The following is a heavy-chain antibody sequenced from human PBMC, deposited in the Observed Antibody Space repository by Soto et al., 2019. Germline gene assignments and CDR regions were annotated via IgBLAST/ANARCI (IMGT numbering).Heavy chain of an antibody. Sequence: QVQLVQSGAEVKKPGSSVKVSCKASGGTFSSYAISWVRQAPGQGLEWMGGFIPIFGTAKYAQKFQGRVTIAADESTSAAYMELSSLRSEDTAVYYCARPGGTVTNYYFDYWGQGTLVTVSS. CDR3: ARPGGTVTNYYFDY. V-gene: IGHV1-69*01. D-gene: IGHD4-17*01. J-gene: IGHJ4*02. CDR1: GGTFSSYA. CDR2: FIPIFGTA.